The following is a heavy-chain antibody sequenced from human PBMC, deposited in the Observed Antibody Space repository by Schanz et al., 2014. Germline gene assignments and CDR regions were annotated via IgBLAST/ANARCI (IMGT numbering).Heavy chain of an antibody. D-gene: IGHD5-12*01. Sequence: QVQLVQSGAEVKKPGASVKVSCKASGYTFSSYGISWVRQAPGQGLEWMGWISPYNGNTNYAQKLQGRVTMTADTTTSTAYMELRVQKSEDTALYYYARGHLGTSPWGQGTLVTVSS. CDR2: ISPYNGNT. CDR1: GYTFSSYG. CDR3: ARGHLGTSP. V-gene: IGHV1-18*01. J-gene: IGHJ5*02.